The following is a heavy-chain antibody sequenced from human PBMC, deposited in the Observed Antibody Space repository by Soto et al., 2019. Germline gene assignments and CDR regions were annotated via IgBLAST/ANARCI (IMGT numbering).Heavy chain of an antibody. Sequence: SETLSLTCTVSGGSISSYYWSWIRQPPGKGLEWIGYIYYSGSTNYNPSLKSRVTISVDTSKNQFSLKLSSVTAADTAVYYCAKIVGRGYRGHDYWSQGTLVTVSS. J-gene: IGHJ4*02. V-gene: IGHV4-59*01. D-gene: IGHD5-12*01. CDR1: GGSISSYY. CDR2: IYYSGST. CDR3: AKIVGRGYRGHDY.